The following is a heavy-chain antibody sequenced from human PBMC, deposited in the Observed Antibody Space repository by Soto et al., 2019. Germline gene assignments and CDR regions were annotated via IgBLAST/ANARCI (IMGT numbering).Heavy chain of an antibody. V-gene: IGHV3-21*01. CDR3: ARDRGTVTTYYYYGMDV. J-gene: IGHJ6*02. Sequence: APGKGLEWVSSISSSSSYIYYADSVKGRLTISRDNAKNSLYLQMNSLRAEDTAVYYCARDRGTVTTYYYYGMDVWGQGTTVTVSS. D-gene: IGHD4-17*01. CDR2: ISSSSSYI.